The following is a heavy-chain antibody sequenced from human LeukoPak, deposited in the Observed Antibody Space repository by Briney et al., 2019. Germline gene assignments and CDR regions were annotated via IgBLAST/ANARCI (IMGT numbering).Heavy chain of an antibody. CDR2: ISSSSSYI. CDR1: GFIFSDYG. CDR3: ARDGLAAATLHWCFDL. V-gene: IGHV3-21*01. J-gene: IGHJ2*01. D-gene: IGHD2-15*01. Sequence: PGGSLRLTCAASGFIFSDYGMNWVRQAPGKGLEWVSSISSSSSYIYYADSVKGRFTISRDNARNSLYLQMNSLRAEDTAVYYCARDGLAAATLHWCFDLWGRGTLVTVSS.